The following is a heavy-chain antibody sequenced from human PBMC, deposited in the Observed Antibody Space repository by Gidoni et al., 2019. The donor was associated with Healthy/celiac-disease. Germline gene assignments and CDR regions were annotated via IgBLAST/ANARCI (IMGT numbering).Heavy chain of an antibody. V-gene: IGHV4-39*01. CDR3: ARGSITENFDY. CDR2: IYYSGST. Sequence: QLQLQESGPGLVKPSETLSLTCTVSGVSISSSSYYWGWIRQPPGKGLEWIGSIYYSGSTYYNPSLKSRVTISVDTSKNQFSLKLSSVTAADTAVYYCARGSITENFDYWGQGTLVTVSS. D-gene: IGHD1-20*01. J-gene: IGHJ4*02. CDR1: GVSISSSSYY.